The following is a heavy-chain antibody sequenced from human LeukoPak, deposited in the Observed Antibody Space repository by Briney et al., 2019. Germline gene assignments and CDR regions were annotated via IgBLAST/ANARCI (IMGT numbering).Heavy chain of an antibody. CDR3: ARGGYYDPLDY. Sequence: PSETLSLTCAVSGYSISSSYYWGWIRQPPGKGLEWIGSIYHSGSTNYNPSLKSRVIISLDTSKNQFSLKLSSATAADTAVYYCARGGYYDPLDYWGQGILVTVSS. CDR1: GYSISSSYY. D-gene: IGHD3-16*01. CDR2: IYHSGST. V-gene: IGHV4-38-2*01. J-gene: IGHJ4*02.